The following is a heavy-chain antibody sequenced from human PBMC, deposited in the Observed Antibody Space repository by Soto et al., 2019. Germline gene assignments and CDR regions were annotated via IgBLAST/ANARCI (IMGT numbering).Heavy chain of an antibody. CDR1: GYTFTSYG. V-gene: IGHV1-18*01. J-gene: IGHJ5*02. CDR3: ARGPLRYSGSYPSGAFDP. Sequence: ASVKVSCKASGYTFTSYGISWVRQAPGQGLEWMGWISAYNGNTNYAQKLQGRVTMTTDTSTSTAYMELRSPRSDDTAVYYCARGPLRYSGSYPSGAFDPWGQGTLVTVSS. CDR2: ISAYNGNT. D-gene: IGHD3-10*01.